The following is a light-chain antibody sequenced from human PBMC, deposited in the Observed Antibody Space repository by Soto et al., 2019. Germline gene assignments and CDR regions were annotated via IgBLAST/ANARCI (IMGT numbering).Light chain of an antibody. J-gene: IGLJ2*01. CDR3: CSYTRSSTLGV. CDR2: DVS. V-gene: IGLV2-14*01. CDR1: SSDVGGYNY. Sequence: QSVLTQPASVSGSPGPSVTISCTGTSSDVGGYNYVSWYQQHPGKAPKLMIYDVSNRPSGVATRFAASKSGNTASLAISGLQPEDEADYYCCSYTRSSTLGVFGGGTKLTVL.